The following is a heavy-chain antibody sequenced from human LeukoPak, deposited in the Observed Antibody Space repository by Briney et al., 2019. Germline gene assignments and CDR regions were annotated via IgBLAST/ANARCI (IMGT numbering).Heavy chain of an antibody. CDR3: ARGTADNWFGP. J-gene: IGHJ5*02. Sequence: ASVKVSXKASGXTFXSXGISWXXXAPGQGLEWMGLIIAYNGNTNYAQKLQGRVTMTTDTSTSTAYMELRSLRSDDTAVYXCARGTADNWFGPWGQGTLVTVSS. D-gene: IGHD2-21*02. CDR2: IIAYNGNT. CDR1: GXTFXSXG. V-gene: IGHV1-18*01.